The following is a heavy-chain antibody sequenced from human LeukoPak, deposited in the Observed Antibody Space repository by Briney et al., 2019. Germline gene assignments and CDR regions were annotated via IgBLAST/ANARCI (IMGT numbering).Heavy chain of an antibody. CDR3: ARLASGAWHWDY. CDR2: IHYSGST. J-gene: IGHJ4*02. CDR1: GGSLSSTGFY. V-gene: IGHV4-39*01. Sequence: SETLSLTCTVSGGSLSSTGFYWAWIRQSPGKGLEWIGSIHYSGSTYYNPSLVSRLIISVDASKNHFILRLNSVTAADTAVYYCARLASGAWHWDYWGQGTLVTVSS. D-gene: IGHD5-12*01.